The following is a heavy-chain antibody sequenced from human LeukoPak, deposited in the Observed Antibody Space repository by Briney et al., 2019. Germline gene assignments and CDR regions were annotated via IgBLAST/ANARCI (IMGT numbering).Heavy chain of an antibody. CDR3: ARDGYSYGSNWFDP. Sequence: SETLSLTCTVSGGSISSYYWSWIRQPAGKGLEWIGRIYTSGSTNYNPSLESRVTMSVDTSKNQFSLKLSSVTAADTAVYYCARDGYSYGSNWFDPWGQGTLVTVSS. J-gene: IGHJ5*02. CDR1: GGSISSYY. CDR2: IYTSGST. D-gene: IGHD5-18*01. V-gene: IGHV4-4*07.